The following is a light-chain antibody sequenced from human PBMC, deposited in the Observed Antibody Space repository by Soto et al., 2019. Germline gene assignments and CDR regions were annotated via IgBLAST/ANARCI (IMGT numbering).Light chain of an antibody. CDR3: QQYNNWPRWT. J-gene: IGKJ1*01. CDR1: QSVSSN. CDR2: GAS. Sequence: EIVMTQSPATLSVSPGERATLSCRASQSVSSNLAWYQQKPVQAPRLLIYGASTRATGIPARFSGSGSGTEFTLTISSLQSEDFAVYYCQQYNNWPRWTFGQGTKVEIK. V-gene: IGKV3-15*01.